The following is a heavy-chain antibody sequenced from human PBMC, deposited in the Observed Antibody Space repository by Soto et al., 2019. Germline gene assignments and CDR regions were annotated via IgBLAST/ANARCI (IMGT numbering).Heavy chain of an antibody. V-gene: IGHV4-39*01. CDR2: IYYSGST. CDR1: GGSISSSSYY. J-gene: IGHJ3*02. Sequence: PSETLSLTCTVSGGSISSSSYYWGWIRQPPGKGLEWIGSIYYSGSTYYNPSLKSRVTISVDTSKNQFSLKLSSVTAADTAVYYCASRYYDILTGYYPRAFDIWGQGTMVTVSS. D-gene: IGHD3-9*01. CDR3: ASRYYDILTGYYPRAFDI.